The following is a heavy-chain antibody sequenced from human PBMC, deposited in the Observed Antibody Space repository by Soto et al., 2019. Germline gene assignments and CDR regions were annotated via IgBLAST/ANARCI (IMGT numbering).Heavy chain of an antibody. Sequence: QVLLVQSGAEVKKPGSSVKVSCKLSGATFSSYAMSWVRQAPGQGLEWIGGIIPFFGTPNYAQKFQGRVTITADTSTATSYMELSRLRSDDTVVYYCARDKGAYYSHLVYWGQGTRVTVSSDGVDVWGQGTTVTFSS. J-gene: IGHJ6*02. CDR2: IIPFFGTP. V-gene: IGHV1-69*06. D-gene: IGHD3-22*01. CDR1: GATFSSYA. CDR3: ARDKGAYYSHLVYWGQGTRVTVSSDGVDV.